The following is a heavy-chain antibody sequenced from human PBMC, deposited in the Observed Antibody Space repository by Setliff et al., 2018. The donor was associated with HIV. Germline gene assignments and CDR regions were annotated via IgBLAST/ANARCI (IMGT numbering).Heavy chain of an antibody. J-gene: IGHJ4*02. CDR3: ARFCSGGSCPDY. CDR2: ISYSGSP. V-gene: IGHV4-59*11. CDR1: GGSITSHY. Sequence: SETLSLTCSVSGGSITSHYWTWIRQPPGKGLEWIGVISYSGSPHYNPSLKSRVTIGMDTSKNQVSLTLSSVTAVDTAVYYCARFCSGGSCPDYWGRGTLVTVSS. D-gene: IGHD2-15*01.